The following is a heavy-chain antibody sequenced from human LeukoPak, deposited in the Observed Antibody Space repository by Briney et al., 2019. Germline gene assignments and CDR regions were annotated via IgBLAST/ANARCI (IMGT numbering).Heavy chain of an antibody. V-gene: IGHV4-38-2*01. CDR3: ARGGAYYYDSSGYQGAFDI. D-gene: IGHD3-22*01. CDR1: GYSISSGYY. Sequence: PSETLSLTCAVSGYSISSGYYWGWIRQPPGKGLEWIGSIYHSGSTYYNPSLKSRVTISVDTFKNQFSLKLSSVTAADTAVYYCARGGAYYYDSSGYQGAFDIWGQGTMVTVSS. J-gene: IGHJ3*02. CDR2: IYHSGST.